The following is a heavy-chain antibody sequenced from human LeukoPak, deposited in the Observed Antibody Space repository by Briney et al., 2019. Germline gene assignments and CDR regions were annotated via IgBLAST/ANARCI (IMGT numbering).Heavy chain of an antibody. CDR2: MNPNSGNT. CDR3: ARDLYRIVVVPHYFDY. J-gene: IGHJ4*02. V-gene: IGHV1-8*03. Sequence: ASVKVSCKASGYTFTSYDINWVRQATGQGLEWMGWMNPNSGNTGYAQKFQGRVTITRNTSISTAYMELSSLRSEDTAVYYCARDLYRIVVVPHYFDYWGQGTLVTVSS. CDR1: GYTFTSYD. D-gene: IGHD3-22*01.